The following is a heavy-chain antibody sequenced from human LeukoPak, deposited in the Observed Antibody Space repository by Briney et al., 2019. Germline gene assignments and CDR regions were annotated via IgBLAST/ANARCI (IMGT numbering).Heavy chain of an antibody. CDR3: TTADYYDSRRHDY. CDR2: IKSKTDGGTT. CDR1: GFTFSNAW. D-gene: IGHD3-22*01. V-gene: IGHV3-15*01. Sequence: GGSLRLSCAASGFTFSNAWMSWVRQAPGKGPEWVGRIKSKTDGGTTDYAAPVKGRFTISRDDSKNTLYLQMNSLKTEDTAVYYCTTADYYDSRRHDYWGQGTLVTVSS. J-gene: IGHJ4*02.